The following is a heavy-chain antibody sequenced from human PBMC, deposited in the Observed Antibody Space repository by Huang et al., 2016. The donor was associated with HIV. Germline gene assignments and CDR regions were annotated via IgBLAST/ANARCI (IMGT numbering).Heavy chain of an antibody. CDR3: ARDVLVSGYSPAGYFQH. CDR1: GYTFTSYG. D-gene: IGHD6-13*01. CDR2: IRAYNGNT. V-gene: IGHV1-18*04. Sequence: QVQLVQSGAEVKKPGASVKVSCKASGYTFTSYGISWVRQAPGHGLEWMGWIRAYNGNTNYAQKLQGRVTMTTDTSTSTAYMELRSLRSDDTAVYYCARDVLVSGYSPAGYFQHWGQGTLVTVSS. J-gene: IGHJ1*01.